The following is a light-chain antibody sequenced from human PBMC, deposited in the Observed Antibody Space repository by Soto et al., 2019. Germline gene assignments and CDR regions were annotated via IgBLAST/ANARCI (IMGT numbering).Light chain of an antibody. CDR2: AAS. CDR1: QGISSY. CDR3: QQLNSYPVT. Sequence: DIQLTQSPSFLSASVGDRVTITCRASQGISSYLAWYQQKPGKAPKLLIYAASTLQSGVPSRFSGSGSGTEFTLTISSLQPEDFATYYCQQLNSYPVTFCPGTKVDIK. J-gene: IGKJ3*01. V-gene: IGKV1-9*01.